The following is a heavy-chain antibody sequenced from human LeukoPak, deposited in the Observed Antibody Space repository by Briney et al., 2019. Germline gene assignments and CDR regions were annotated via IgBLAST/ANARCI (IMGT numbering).Heavy chain of an antibody. Sequence: GGSLRLSCADSGFTFSSHWMHWVRQAPGKGLVWVSRIKYDASSTSYADSVKGRFTISRDNAKNTLYLQMNSLRAEDTAVYYCARMSGSHIDYWGQGTLVTVSS. CDR3: ARMSGSHIDY. J-gene: IGHJ4*02. V-gene: IGHV3-74*01. D-gene: IGHD1-26*01. CDR1: GFTFSSHW. CDR2: IKYDASST.